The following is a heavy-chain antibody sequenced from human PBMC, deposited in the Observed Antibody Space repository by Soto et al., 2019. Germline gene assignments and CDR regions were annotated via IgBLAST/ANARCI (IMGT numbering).Heavy chain of an antibody. D-gene: IGHD3-22*01. CDR2: IYYSGST. V-gene: IGHV4-59*01. CDR3: ARDHYYDSSGYHSPYYYGMDV. Sequence: SETLSLTCTVSGGSISSYYWSWIRQPPGKGLEWIGYIYYSGSTNYNPSLKSRVTISVDTSKNQFSLKLSSVTAADTAVYYCARDHYYDSSGYHSPYYYGMDVWGQGATVTGS. CDR1: GGSISSYY. J-gene: IGHJ6*02.